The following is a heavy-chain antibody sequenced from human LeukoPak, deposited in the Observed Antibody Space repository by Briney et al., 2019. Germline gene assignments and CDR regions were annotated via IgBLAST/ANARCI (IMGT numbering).Heavy chain of an antibody. Sequence: SVKVSCKASGGTLSSYAISWVRQAPGQGLEWMGGIIPIFGTANYAQKFQGRVTITTDESTSTAYMELSSLRSEDTAVYYCAREGICGGDCYDYWGQGTLVTVSS. J-gene: IGHJ4*02. CDR2: IIPIFGTA. D-gene: IGHD2-21*01. V-gene: IGHV1-69*05. CDR1: GGTLSSYA. CDR3: AREGICGGDCYDY.